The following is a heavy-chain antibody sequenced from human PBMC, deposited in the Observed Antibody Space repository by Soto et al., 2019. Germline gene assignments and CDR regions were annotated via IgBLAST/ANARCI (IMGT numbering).Heavy chain of an antibody. J-gene: IGHJ6*02. D-gene: IGHD3-3*01. CDR1: GFTFSSYA. Sequence: GGSLRLSCAASGFTFSSYAMSWVRQAPGKGLEWVSAISGSGGSTYYADSVKGRFTISRDNSKNTLYLQMNSLRAEDTAVYYCAFTIFGVVSNLYYYYGMDVWGQGTTVTVS. CDR2: ISGSGGST. V-gene: IGHV3-23*01. CDR3: AFTIFGVVSNLYYYYGMDV.